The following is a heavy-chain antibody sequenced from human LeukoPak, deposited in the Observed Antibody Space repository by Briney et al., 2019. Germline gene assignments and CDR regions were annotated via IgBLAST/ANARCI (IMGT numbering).Heavy chain of an antibody. CDR1: GYTFGSDD. Sequence: ASVKVSCKASGYTFGSDDINWVRQATGQGLEWMGWINPNNGNLGYAQKFQGRVTMTMNTSINTAYMELSSLRSEDTAVYYCARAPIWGGMVTYYYMDVWGKGTTVTISS. J-gene: IGHJ6*03. V-gene: IGHV1-8*02. D-gene: IGHD3-16*01. CDR2: INPNNGNL. CDR3: ARAPIWGGMVTYYYMDV.